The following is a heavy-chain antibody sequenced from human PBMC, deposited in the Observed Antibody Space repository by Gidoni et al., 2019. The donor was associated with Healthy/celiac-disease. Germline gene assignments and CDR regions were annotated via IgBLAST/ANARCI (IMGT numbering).Heavy chain of an antibody. CDR1: VGSISSGDYY. Sequence: QVQLQESGPGLVKPSQTLSLTCTVSVGSISSGDYYWSWIRQPPGKGLEWIGYINYSGSTYYNPSLKSRVTISVDTSKNQFSLKLSSVTAADTAVYYCASEVVAATSSSYYYGMDVWGQGTTVTVSS. CDR2: INYSGST. D-gene: IGHD2-15*01. J-gene: IGHJ6*02. V-gene: IGHV4-30-4*08. CDR3: ASEVVAATSSSYYYGMDV.